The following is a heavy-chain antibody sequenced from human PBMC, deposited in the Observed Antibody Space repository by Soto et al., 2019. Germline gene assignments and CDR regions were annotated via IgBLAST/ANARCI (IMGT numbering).Heavy chain of an antibody. D-gene: IGHD2-2*01. CDR2: IYYRGSS. CDR1: GGSISDGFYH. CDR3: ARRSPARNYFDY. V-gene: IGHV4-39*01. Sequence: PSETLSLTCTVSGGSISDGFYHWGWIRQPPGKGLEWIGSIYYRGSSYYNPSLKSRVGISVDTSKNQFSLNLTSVTATDTAVYYCARRSPARNYFDYWGQGTLVTVSS. J-gene: IGHJ4*02.